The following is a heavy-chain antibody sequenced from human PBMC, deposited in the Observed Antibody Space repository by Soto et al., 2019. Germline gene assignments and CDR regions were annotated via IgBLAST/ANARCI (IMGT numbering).Heavy chain of an antibody. Sequence: SVKVSCKTSGFTFSNYGISWVRQAPGQGLEWMGRIIPILGIANYAQKFQGRVTITADKSTSTAYMELSSLRSEDTAVYYCARERIVVVTHDAFDIWGQGTMVTVS. D-gene: IGHD3-22*01. CDR2: IIPILGIA. CDR3: ARERIVVVTHDAFDI. CDR1: GFTFSNYG. J-gene: IGHJ3*02. V-gene: IGHV1-69*04.